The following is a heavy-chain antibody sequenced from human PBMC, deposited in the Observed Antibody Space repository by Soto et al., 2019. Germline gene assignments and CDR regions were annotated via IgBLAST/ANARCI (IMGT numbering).Heavy chain of an antibody. CDR1: GGTFSSYT. J-gene: IGHJ5*02. D-gene: IGHD2-15*01. CDR3: ARDHYSNWFDP. V-gene: IGHV1-69*08. CDR2: IIPILGIA. Sequence: QVQLVQSGAEVKKPGSSVKVSCKASGGTFSSYTISWVRQAPGQGLEWMGRIIPILGIANYAQKFQGRVTITADKATSTAYMELSSLRSEDTAVYYCARDHYSNWFDPWGQGTQVTVSS.